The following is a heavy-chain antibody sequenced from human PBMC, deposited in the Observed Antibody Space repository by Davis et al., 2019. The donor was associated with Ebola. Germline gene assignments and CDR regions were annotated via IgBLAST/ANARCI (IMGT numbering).Heavy chain of an antibody. V-gene: IGHV5-10-1*01. CDR1: GYRLTSYW. J-gene: IGHJ4*02. CDR3: VLWGGHGYRNIDS. D-gene: IGHD5-24*01. CDR2: IDPSDSYT. Sequence: GESPKILCRGSGYRLTSYWIGRVRQMPGKGLEWIARIDPSDSYTNYSPSFQGHVTISADKSISTAYLQWSSLKASDTAMYYCVLWGGHGYRNIDSWGQGALVTVSS.